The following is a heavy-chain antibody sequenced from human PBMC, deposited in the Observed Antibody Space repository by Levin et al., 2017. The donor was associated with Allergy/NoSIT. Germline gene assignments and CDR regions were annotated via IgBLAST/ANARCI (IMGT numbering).Heavy chain of an antibody. Sequence: SETLSLNCAVSGYSISSGYYWGWIRQSPGRGLEWIGSIFHSGTTYYNLSLKSRVTLSVDTSKNQLSLKLISVTAADTAVYYCVSSWYNWNSHYYYYYMDAWGKGTTVTVSS. CDR1: GYSISSGYY. CDR3: VSSWYNWNSHYYYYYMDA. V-gene: IGHV4-38-2*01. CDR2: IFHSGTT. D-gene: IGHD1-20*01. J-gene: IGHJ6*03.